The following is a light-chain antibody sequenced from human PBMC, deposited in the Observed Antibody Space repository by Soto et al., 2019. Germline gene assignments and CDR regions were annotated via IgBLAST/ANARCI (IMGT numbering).Light chain of an antibody. Sequence: EIVMTQSPATLSVSPGERATLSCRANQNILSNLAWYQQKPGQSPRLPIYGASTRATGVPARFRGRGSGKEFTFTICSLQSEDFEGYYCQQYNNWPITFGQGTRLEIK. CDR1: QNILSN. CDR3: QQYNNWPIT. J-gene: IGKJ5*01. V-gene: IGKV3-15*01. CDR2: GAS.